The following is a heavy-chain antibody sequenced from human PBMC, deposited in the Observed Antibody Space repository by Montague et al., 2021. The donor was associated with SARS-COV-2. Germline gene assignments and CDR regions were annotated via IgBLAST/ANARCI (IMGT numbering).Heavy chain of an antibody. CDR1: GFIFSSYG. V-gene: IGHV3-33*01. D-gene: IGHD1-26*01. CDR3: ARGSVGGYYFDY. J-gene: IGHJ4*02. Sequence: SLRLSCAASGFIFSSYGMHWVRQAPGKGLERVAHIWYDGSNENYVDSVKGRFTISRDSFKNTLYLQMNSLRAEDTAIYYCARGSVGGYYFDYWGQGTLVTVSS. CDR2: IWYDGSNE.